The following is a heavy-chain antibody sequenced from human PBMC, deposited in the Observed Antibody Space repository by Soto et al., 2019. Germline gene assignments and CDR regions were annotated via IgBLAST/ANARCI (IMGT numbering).Heavy chain of an antibody. CDR3: ARDSPTVQLAHAPYYHGMDV. Sequence: GGSLRLSCAASGFTFSSYSMNWVRQAPGEGLEWVSSISSSSSYIYYADSVKGRFTISRDNAENSLYLQMNSLRAEDTAVYYCARDSPTVQLAHAPYYHGMDVWGQGTTVTVSS. V-gene: IGHV3-21*01. J-gene: IGHJ6*02. D-gene: IGHD6-13*01. CDR2: ISSSSSYI. CDR1: GFTFSSYS.